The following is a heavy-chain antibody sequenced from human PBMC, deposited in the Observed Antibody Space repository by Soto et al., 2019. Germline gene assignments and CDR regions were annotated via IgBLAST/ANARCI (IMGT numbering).Heavy chain of an antibody. CDR1: GYPFIKYG. J-gene: IGHJ5*02. CDR3: ATSYDTGFDP. V-gene: IGHV1-18*04. Sequence: QLQLAQSAAEVKKPGASVRVSCKAYGYPFIKYGISWIRQAPEQGLEWMGWIKVDSGYTNYAQKFQGRVTMTADTSSDTAFMELRSLRLDDTAVYFCATSYDTGFDPWGQGTLVSVSS. CDR2: IKVDSGYT. D-gene: IGHD3-9*01.